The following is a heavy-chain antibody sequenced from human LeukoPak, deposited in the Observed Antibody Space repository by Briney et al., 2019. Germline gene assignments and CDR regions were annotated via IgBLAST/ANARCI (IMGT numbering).Heavy chain of an antibody. V-gene: IGHV3-7*03. D-gene: IGHD6-13*01. CDR3: ARDHRGPTIAAAGTVDY. CDR2: TKQDGSEK. CDR1: GFTFSTYW. J-gene: IGHJ4*02. Sequence: GGSLRLSCAASGFTFSTYWMSWVRQAPGKGLEWVANTKQDGSEKYYVDSVEGRFTISRDNAKNSLYLQMNSLRAEDTAVYYCARDHRGPTIAAAGTVDYWGQGTLVTVSS.